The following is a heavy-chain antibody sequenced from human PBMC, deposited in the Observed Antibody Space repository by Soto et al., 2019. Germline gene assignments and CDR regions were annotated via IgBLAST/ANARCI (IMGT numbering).Heavy chain of an antibody. Sequence: QVQLVQSGAEVKKPGASVKVSCKASGYTFTGYYMHWVRQAPGQGLEWMGWINPNSGGTNYAQKFQGRVTMTRDTSISPAYMELSRLRSDDTAVYYCARGRPGGYYYDSSGSDYWGQGTLVTVSS. CDR1: GYTFTGYY. CDR2: INPNSGGT. D-gene: IGHD3-22*01. J-gene: IGHJ4*02. V-gene: IGHV1-2*02. CDR3: ARGRPGGYYYDSSGSDY.